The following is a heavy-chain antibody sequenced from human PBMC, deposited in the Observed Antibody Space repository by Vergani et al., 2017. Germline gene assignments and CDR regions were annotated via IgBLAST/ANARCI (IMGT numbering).Heavy chain of an antibody. D-gene: IGHD6-13*01. Sequence: QLQLQESDPGLVKPSETLSLTCTVSGGSIRSTFYYWGCIRQPPGKGLEWIGTIYYSWSTYYNPSLKSRVTISVDTSKNQFSLKLNSVTAADTAVYYCARHKEQLVPGNYYYYYYMDVWGKGTTVTVSS. V-gene: IGHV4-39*01. CDR1: GGSIRSTFYY. CDR3: ARHKEQLVPGNYYYYYYMDV. CDR2: IYYSWST. J-gene: IGHJ6*03.